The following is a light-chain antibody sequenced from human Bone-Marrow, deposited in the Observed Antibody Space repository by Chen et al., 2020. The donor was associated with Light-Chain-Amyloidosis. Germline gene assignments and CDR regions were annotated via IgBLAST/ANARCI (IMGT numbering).Light chain of an antibody. CDR2: GAS. Sequence: TQSPDTLSVSPGQTVTLACRASQSVDTSLAGYQHIPGLPPRLLIYGASIRATGIPARFRGSGSGAEFTLTISSLQSEDCAVYYCQQYQTWPPLTFGGGTKVEIK. CDR1: QSVDTS. J-gene: IGKJ4*01. V-gene: IGKV3D-15*01. CDR3: QQYQTWPPLT.